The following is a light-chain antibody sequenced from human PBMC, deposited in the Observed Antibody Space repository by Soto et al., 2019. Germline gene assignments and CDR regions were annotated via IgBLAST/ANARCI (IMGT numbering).Light chain of an antibody. CDR2: EVR. Sequence: QSALTQPASVSGSPGQSITISCTGTSSDVGAYDFVSWYQQHPDKAPKLMIYEVRNRPSGVSNRFSGSKSANTATLTISGLQAEDEADYYCSSYTTSSTRVFGTGTKLTVL. V-gene: IGLV2-14*03. J-gene: IGLJ1*01. CDR3: SSYTTSSTRV. CDR1: SSDVGAYDF.